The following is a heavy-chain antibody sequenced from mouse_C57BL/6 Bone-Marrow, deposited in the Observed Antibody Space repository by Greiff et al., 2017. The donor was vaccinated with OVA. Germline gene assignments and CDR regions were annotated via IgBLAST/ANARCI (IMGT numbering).Heavy chain of an antibody. V-gene: IGHV1-55*01. CDR2: IYPGSGST. CDR1: GYTFTSYW. J-gene: IGHJ1*03. CDR3: AREGTYF. D-gene: IGHD2-10*01. Sequence: QVHVKQSGAELVKPGASVKMSCKASGYTFTSYWITWVKQRPGQGLEWIGDIYPGSGSTNYNEKFKSKATLTVDTSSSTAYMQLSSLTSEDSAVYYCAREGTYFWGTGTTVTVSS.